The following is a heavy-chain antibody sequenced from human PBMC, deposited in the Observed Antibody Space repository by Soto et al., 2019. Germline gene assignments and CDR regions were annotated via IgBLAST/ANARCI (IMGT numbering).Heavy chain of an antibody. CDR2: IWYDGSNK. J-gene: IGHJ4*02. D-gene: IGHD4-17*01. CDR3: ARDFYGDYEGCYFDY. V-gene: IGHV3-33*01. CDR1: GFTFSSYG. Sequence: QVQLVESGGGVVQPGRSLRLSCAASGFTFSSYGMHWVRQAPGKGLEWVAVIWYDGSNKYYADSVKGRFTISRDNSKNTLYLQMNSLRAEDTAVYYCARDFYGDYEGCYFDYWGQGTLVTVSS.